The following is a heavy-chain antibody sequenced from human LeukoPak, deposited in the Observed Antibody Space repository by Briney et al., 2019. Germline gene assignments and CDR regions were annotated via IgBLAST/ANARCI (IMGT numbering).Heavy chain of an antibody. D-gene: IGHD1-7*01. J-gene: IGHJ5*02. CDR3: ARGSLGGGTNNWFDP. CDR2: IYYSGST. CDR1: GGSISSYY. V-gene: IGHV4-59*12. Sequence: KPSETLSLTCTVSGGSISSYYWSWIRQPPGKGLEWIGYIYYSGSTNYNPSLKSRVTISVDTSKNQFSLKLSSVTAADTAVYYCARGSLGGGTNNWFDPWGQGTLVTVSS.